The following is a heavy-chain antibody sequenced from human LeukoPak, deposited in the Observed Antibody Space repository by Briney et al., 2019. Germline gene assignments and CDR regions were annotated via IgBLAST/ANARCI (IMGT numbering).Heavy chain of an antibody. CDR3: AKVGDYDYVWGSYRLYYFDY. CDR1: GFTFSSYA. J-gene: IGHJ4*02. Sequence: GGPLRLSCAASGFTFSSYAMSWVRQAPGKGLEWVSAISGSGGSTYYADSVKGRFTISRDNSKNTLYLQMNSLRAEDTAVYYCAKVGDYDYVWGSYRLYYFDYWGQGTLVTVSS. D-gene: IGHD3-16*02. V-gene: IGHV3-23*01. CDR2: ISGSGGST.